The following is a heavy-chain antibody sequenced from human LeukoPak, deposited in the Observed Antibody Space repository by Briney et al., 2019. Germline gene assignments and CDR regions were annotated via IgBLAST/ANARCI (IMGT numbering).Heavy chain of an antibody. Sequence: GGSLRLSCAPCGFTISINYMNWVRQAPGKGLEWVSVIFNSGDTDYADSVKGRFTISRDTSKNTLYLQMNSLRVDDTAVYYCARDPAPATGAFDIWGQGTMV. CDR1: GFTISINY. CDR2: IFNSGDT. J-gene: IGHJ3*02. CDR3: ARDPAPATGAFDI. V-gene: IGHV3-53*01. D-gene: IGHD1-1*01.